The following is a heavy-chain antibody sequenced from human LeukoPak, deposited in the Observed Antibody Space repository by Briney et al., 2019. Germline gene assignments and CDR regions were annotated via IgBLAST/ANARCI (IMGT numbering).Heavy chain of an antibody. Sequence: PGGSLRLSCAASGFTFSTYVMHWVRQAPGKGLDWVAVIWYDGSNKYYADSVKGRFTISRDNSKNTMYLEMNSLRAEDTAVYYCARSETGYWYFALWGRGTLVTVSS. CDR2: IWYDGSNK. V-gene: IGHV3-33*08. J-gene: IGHJ2*01. CDR3: ARSETGYWYFAL. CDR1: GFTFSTYV. D-gene: IGHD7-27*01.